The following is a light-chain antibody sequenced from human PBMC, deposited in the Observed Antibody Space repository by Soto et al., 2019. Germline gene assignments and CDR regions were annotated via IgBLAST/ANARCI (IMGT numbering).Light chain of an antibody. CDR2: EGH. V-gene: IGLV2-23*01. CDR1: SGYVRTYSL. CDR3: CLYVGGTTYV. J-gene: IGLJ1*01. Sequence: QSALAPPASVFGSPGQSITLSFTRSSGYVRTYSLVSCYQQHPGKAPQVVIYEGHKRPSGVPDRFSGSTSVNMASLTISLLQTDDGADYNCCLYVGGTTYVFGTGSKVTGL.